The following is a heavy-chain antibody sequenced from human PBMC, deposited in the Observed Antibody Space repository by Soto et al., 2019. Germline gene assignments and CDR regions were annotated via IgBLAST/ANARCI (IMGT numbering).Heavy chain of an antibody. CDR3: ARANRIAAAGTYGMDV. V-gene: IGHV5-51*01. D-gene: IGHD6-13*01. CDR2: IYPGDSDT. Sequence: SLKISCKGSGYSFTSYWIGWVRQMPGKGLEWMGIIYPGDSDTRYSPSFQGQVTISADKSISTAYLQWSSLKASDTAMYYCARANRIAAAGTYGMDVWGQGTTVTVSS. CDR1: GYSFTSYW. J-gene: IGHJ6*02.